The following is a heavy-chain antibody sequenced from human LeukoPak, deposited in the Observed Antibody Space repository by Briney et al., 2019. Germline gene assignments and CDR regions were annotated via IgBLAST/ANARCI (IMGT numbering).Heavy chain of an antibody. CDR1: GFSFSSYG. D-gene: IGHD5-12*01. CDR2: ISYDGKNI. J-gene: IGHJ4*02. V-gene: IGHV3-33*06. Sequence: PGGSLRLSCAASGFSFSSYGFHWVRQAPGKGLDWVSAISYDGKNIHYADSVKGRFTISRDNSRNTVYLQMNSLRVEDTAVYYCAKTYSRESGYDFFFHYWGQVARVTVSS. CDR3: AKTYSRESGYDFFFHY.